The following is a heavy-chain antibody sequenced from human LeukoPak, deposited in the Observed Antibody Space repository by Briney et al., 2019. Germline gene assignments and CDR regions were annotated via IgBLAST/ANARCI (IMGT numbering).Heavy chain of an antibody. CDR1: GYTFTDYY. V-gene: IGHV1-2*02. Sequence: ASVKVSCKASGYTFTDYYMHWVRQAPGQGLEWMGWINPNSGATNYAQKFQGRVTMTRDTSISTAYMEVSRLTSDDTAVYFCAREGQLVRFYYMDVWGEGTTVTVSS. CDR3: AREGQLVRFYYMDV. D-gene: IGHD6-6*01. CDR2: INPNSGAT. J-gene: IGHJ6*03.